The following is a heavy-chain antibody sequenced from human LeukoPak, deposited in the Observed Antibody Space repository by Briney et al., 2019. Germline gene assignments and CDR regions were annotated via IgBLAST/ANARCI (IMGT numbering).Heavy chain of an antibody. D-gene: IGHD3-22*01. J-gene: IGHJ4*02. CDR3: ARVTGYMIEDYFDY. CDR1: GGSISSYY. V-gene: IGHV4-59*01. CDR2: IYYSGSI. Sequence: SETLSLTCTVSGGSISSYYWSWILQPPGKGLEWIGYIYYSGSINYNPSLKSRVTISVETSKNQFSLKLSSVTAADTAVYYCARVTGYMIEDYFDYWGQGTLVTVSS.